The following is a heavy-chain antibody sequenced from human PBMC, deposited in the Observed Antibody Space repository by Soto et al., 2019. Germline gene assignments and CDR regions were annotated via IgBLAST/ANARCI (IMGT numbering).Heavy chain of an antibody. CDR3: ARGGPEGGGVWYMDV. V-gene: IGHV1-8*01. Sequence: QVQLVQSGAEVRKPGASVKVSCKASGYTFTNLDINWVRQVSGQGLEWMGWMNPDSGNTDYAQKFQGRVNMTRNTSIGTAYMDLSSLRSDDTAVYYCARGGPEGGGVWYMDVWGKGTSVTVSS. CDR2: MNPDSGNT. CDR1: GYTFTNLD. J-gene: IGHJ6*03. D-gene: IGHD3-3*01.